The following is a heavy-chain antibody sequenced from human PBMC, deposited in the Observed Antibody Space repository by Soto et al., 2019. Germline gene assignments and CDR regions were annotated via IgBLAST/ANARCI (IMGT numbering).Heavy chain of an antibody. J-gene: IGHJ6*02. CDR1: GGSVNTDNYY. Sequence: QVQLQESGPGLVKPLETLSLTCTVSGGSVNTDNYYWTWIRRPPGRGLEWIGYVQNRGRPSYNPSITSGVTMSVDTSKNQFSLKLTSVTAADSAVYYCARWSSGPLAMDVWGQGTTVTVSS. CDR3: ARWSSGPLAMDV. V-gene: IGHV4-61*01. D-gene: IGHD3-10*01. CDR2: VQNRGRP.